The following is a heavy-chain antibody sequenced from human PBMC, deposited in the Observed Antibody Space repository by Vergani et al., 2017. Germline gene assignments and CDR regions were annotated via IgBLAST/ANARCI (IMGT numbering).Heavy chain of an antibody. V-gene: IGHV4-38-2*01. J-gene: IGHJ4*02. Sequence: QVQLQESGPGLVKPSETLSLTCAVSGFSIDNGYYWDWIRQPPGKGLEWIGSIYRTGRTHFNPSLKSRVTISVDTSNNHFSLRLTSLTAAYTAVYYCARRSGIVYDIFSGTQYFFDLWRQATLVTVSS. CDR1: GFSIDNGYY. D-gene: IGHD3-9*01. CDR2: IYRTGRT. CDR3: ARRSGIVYDIFSGTQYFFDL.